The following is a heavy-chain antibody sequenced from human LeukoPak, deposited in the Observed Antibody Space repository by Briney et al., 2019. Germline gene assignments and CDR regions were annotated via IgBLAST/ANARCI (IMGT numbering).Heavy chain of an antibody. CDR3: AREGYSGETDY. CDR2: IYYSGST. D-gene: IGHD1-26*01. Sequence: SETLSLTCTVSGGSISSYYWSWIRQPPGKGLGWIGYIYYSGSTNYNPSLKSRVTISVDTSKNQFSLKLGSVTAADTAVYYCAREGYSGETDYWGQGTLVTVSS. CDR1: GGSISSYY. J-gene: IGHJ4*02. V-gene: IGHV4-59*01.